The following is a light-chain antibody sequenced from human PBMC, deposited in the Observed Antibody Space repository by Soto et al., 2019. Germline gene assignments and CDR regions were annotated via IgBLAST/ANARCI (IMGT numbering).Light chain of an antibody. CDR2: GAS. J-gene: IGKJ4*02. V-gene: IGKV3-20*01. CDR1: QSVSSSY. CDR3: QQHGSSPLT. Sequence: EIVLTQSPGTLSLSPGERATLSCRASQSVSSSYLACYQQKPGQAPRLLIYGASSRATGIPDRFSGSGSGTDFTLTISRLDPEVYAEYYCQQHGSSPLTFGGGTKVDIK.